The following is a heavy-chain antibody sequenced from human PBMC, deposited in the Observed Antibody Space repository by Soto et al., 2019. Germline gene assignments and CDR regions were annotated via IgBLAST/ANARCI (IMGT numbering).Heavy chain of an antibody. CDR3: VKDHCGGDCYSYPYFDN. J-gene: IGHJ4*02. Sequence: PGGSLRHSCAATGFSFTTYGMHCVRLVHCTGLAWVAVIWCDGSEKYYGESVKGRFTISRDNSKNTVYLEMNSLRVEDTAMYFCVKDHCGGDCYSYPYFDNWGQGTLVTVSS. CDR2: IWCDGSEK. V-gene: IGHV3-33*06. D-gene: IGHD2-21*02. CDR1: GFSFTTYG.